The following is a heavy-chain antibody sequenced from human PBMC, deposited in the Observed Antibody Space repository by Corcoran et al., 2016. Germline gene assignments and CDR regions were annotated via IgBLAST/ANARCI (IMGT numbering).Heavy chain of an antibody. CDR2: ISYDGSNK. D-gene: IGHD2-21*01. CDR3: AKDRGYGGNWGMDV. J-gene: IGHJ6*02. Sequence: QVQLVESGGGVVQPGRSLRFSCAASGFTFSSFGMHWVRQAPGKGLEWVAVISYDGSNKYYADSVKGRFSISRDNFKNILCLQMNSLRTEDTAVYYWAKDRGYGGNWGMDVWGQGTTVTVS. CDR1: GFTFSSFG. V-gene: IGHV3-30*18.